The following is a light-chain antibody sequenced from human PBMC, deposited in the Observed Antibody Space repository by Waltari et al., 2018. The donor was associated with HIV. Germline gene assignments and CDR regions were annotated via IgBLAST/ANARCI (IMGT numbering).Light chain of an antibody. CDR3: QQYDNLPLT. CDR1: HDITTNY. CDR2: ETS. V-gene: IGKV1-33*01. Sequence: DIQMTQSPSSLSASVGDRVTITCQASHDITTNYLNWYQHKPGKAPKLLTYETSNLETGVPSRFSGSGSGTHFTFTISSLQPEDIATYYCQQYDNLPLTFGGGTKVEIK. J-gene: IGKJ4*01.